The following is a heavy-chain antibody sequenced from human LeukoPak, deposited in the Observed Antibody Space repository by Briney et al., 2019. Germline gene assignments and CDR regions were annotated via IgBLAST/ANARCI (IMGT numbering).Heavy chain of an antibody. V-gene: IGHV1-2*02. CDR2: INPNRGGT. CDR3: AKTVTGYGDYDY. CDR1: AYTFTCYY. Sequence: ASVTVSFKSSAYTFTCYYMHWVRQAPGQGLEWMGCINPNRGGTKYAQKFQGRVTMTRDSSISTAYMELSRVRSDDTAVYYCAKTVTGYGDYDYWGQGTLVTVSS. D-gene: IGHD4-17*01. J-gene: IGHJ4*02.